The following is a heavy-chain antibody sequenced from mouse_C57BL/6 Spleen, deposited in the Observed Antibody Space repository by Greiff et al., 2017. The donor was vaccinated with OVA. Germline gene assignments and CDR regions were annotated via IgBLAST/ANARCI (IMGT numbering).Heavy chain of an antibody. J-gene: IGHJ2*01. Sequence: EVNVVESGGGLVKPGGSLKLSCAASGFTFSSYAMSWVRQTPEKRLEWVATISDGGSYTYYPDNVKGRFTISRDNAKNNLYLQMSHLKSEDTAMYYCARERRVFDYWGQGTTLTVSS. V-gene: IGHV5-4*01. CDR3: ARERRVFDY. CDR1: GFTFSSYA. CDR2: ISDGGSYT. D-gene: IGHD2-12*01.